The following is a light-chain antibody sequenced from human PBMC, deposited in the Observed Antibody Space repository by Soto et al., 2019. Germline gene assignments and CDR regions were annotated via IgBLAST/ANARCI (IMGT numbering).Light chain of an antibody. CDR3: QQYHKWPIT. V-gene: IGKV3-15*01. CDR1: QTVSSN. CDR2: YAS. Sequence: EVVLTQSPDTLSVSPGERATLSCRASQTVSSNLAWYQQKPGQAPRLLIYYASTRATGIPARFSGSGSGTDFTLTIISLQSEDFAIYYCQQYHKWPITFGQGARLEVK. J-gene: IGKJ5*01.